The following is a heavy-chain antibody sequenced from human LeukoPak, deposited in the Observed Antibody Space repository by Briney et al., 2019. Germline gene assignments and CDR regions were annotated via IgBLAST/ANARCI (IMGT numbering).Heavy chain of an antibody. V-gene: IGHV3-23*01. D-gene: IGHD4-17*01. J-gene: IGHJ4*02. CDR1: GFTFSSSA. CDR3: AKDHGDYVFDY. Sequence: GGSLRLSCATSGFTFSSSAMSWVRQPPGKGLAWVSTISGSGGGTYYADSVKGRFTISRDNSKNTLYLQMNSLRAEDTAVYYCAKDHGDYVFDYWGQGTLVTVSS. CDR2: ISGSGGGT.